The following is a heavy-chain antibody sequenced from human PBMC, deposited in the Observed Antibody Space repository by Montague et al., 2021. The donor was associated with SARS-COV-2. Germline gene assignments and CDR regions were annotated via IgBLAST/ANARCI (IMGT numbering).Heavy chain of an antibody. V-gene: IGHV4-59*01. CDR1: GGSISSYY. J-gene: IGHJ4*02. D-gene: IGHD5-24*01. CDR2: IYYSGST. Sequence: SETLSLTCTVSGGSISSYYWSWIRQPPGKGLEWIGYIYYSGSTNYNPSLKSRVTISVDTSKNQFSLKLSSVTAADTAVYYCARAFPIWLPFDPYFYYWGQGTLVTVSS. CDR3: ARAFPIWLPFDPYFYY.